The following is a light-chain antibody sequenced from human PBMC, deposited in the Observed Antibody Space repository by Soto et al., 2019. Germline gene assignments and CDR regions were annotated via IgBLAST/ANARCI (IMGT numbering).Light chain of an antibody. Sequence: DIQMTQSPSSLSASVGDRVAITCRTSQSIGGYLNWYHQKSGRAPNLLIYNASTLQTGVSSRFTGTGAGTQFTLSISCLHPEDFGTYYCQQTFTIPRTFGPGTRVDVK. CDR3: QQTFTIPRT. J-gene: IGKJ3*01. CDR1: QSIGGY. CDR2: NAS. V-gene: IGKV1-39*01.